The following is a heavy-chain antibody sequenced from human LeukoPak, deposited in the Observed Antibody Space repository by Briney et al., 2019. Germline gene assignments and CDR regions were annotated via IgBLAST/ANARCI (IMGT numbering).Heavy chain of an antibody. CDR3: AKDLWHSPRVTFGGA. CDR2: ISYDGSNK. Sequence: QPGRSLRLSCAASGFTFSSYGMHWVRQAPGKGLEWVAVISYDGSNKYYADSVKGRFTISRDNSKNTLYLQMNSLRAEDTAVYYCAKDLWHSPRVTFGGAWGQGTLVTVSS. J-gene: IGHJ5*02. CDR1: GFTFSSYG. D-gene: IGHD3-16*01. V-gene: IGHV3-30*18.